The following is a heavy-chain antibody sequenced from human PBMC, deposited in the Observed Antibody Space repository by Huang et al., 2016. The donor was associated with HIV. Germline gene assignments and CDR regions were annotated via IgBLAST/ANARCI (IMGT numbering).Heavy chain of an antibody. Sequence: QVQLQESGPGLVKSSQTLSITCPVRGGSISSHYWRWIRPPPGKGLGWIGSIYYSGSTNYTPPLKSRVTRSVDTSKNQFSLKLSSVTAADTAVYYCARDTMVRGFDYWGQGTLVTVSS. CDR1: GGSISSHY. CDR2: IYYSGST. J-gene: IGHJ4*02. D-gene: IGHD3-10*01. V-gene: IGHV4-59*11. CDR3: ARDTMVRGFDY.